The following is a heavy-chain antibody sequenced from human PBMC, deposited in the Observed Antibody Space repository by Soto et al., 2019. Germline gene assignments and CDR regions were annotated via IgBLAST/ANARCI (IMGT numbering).Heavy chain of an antibody. CDR1: GGTFSSYA. D-gene: IGHD2-15*01. CDR2: IIPIFGTA. V-gene: IGHV1-69*13. Sequence: GASVKVSCKASGGTFSSYAISWVRQAPGQGLEWMGGIIPIFGTADYAQKFQGRVTITADESTSTAYMELSSLRSEDTAVYYCASVETQRYYYGMDVWGQGITVTVSS. J-gene: IGHJ6*02. CDR3: ASVETQRYYYGMDV.